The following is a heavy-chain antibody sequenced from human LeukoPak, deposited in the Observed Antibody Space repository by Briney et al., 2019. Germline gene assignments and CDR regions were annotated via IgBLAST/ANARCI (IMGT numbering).Heavy chain of an antibody. J-gene: IGHJ5*02. CDR3: ARGGGYSGYVRIAAAGNWFDP. Sequence: PSETLSLTCAVYGGSFSGYYWSWIRQPPGKGLEWSGEINHSGSTNYNPSLTSRVTISVDTSKNQFSLELSSVTAADTAVYYCARGGGYSGYVRIAAAGNWFDPWGQGTLVTVSS. CDR2: INHSGST. V-gene: IGHV4-34*01. CDR1: GGSFSGYY. D-gene: IGHD5-12*01.